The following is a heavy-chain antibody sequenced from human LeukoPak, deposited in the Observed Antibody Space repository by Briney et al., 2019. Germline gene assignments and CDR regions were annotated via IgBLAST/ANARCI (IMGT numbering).Heavy chain of an antibody. Sequence: GASVKVSCKASGYTFTSLTLHWVRQAPGQRLEWMGWINAGNGDTKYSQKFQGRVTITRDTSANTAYMELSSLRSEDTAVYYCARSLGYCTRTTCSDTEEGYWGQGTLVTVSS. CDR3: ARSLGYCTRTTCSDTEEGY. V-gene: IGHV1-3*01. J-gene: IGHJ4*02. D-gene: IGHD2-2*01. CDR1: GYTFTSLT. CDR2: INAGNGDT.